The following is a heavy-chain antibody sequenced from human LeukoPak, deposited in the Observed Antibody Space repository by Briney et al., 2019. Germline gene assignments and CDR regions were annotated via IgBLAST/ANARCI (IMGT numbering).Heavy chain of an antibody. J-gene: IGHJ6*03. CDR2: IYYSGST. D-gene: IGHD6-6*01. CDR1: GGSISSSSYY. CDR3: ARDPGYIAARRGYYYYMDV. Sequence: SETLSLTCTVSGGSISSSSYYWGWIRQPPGKGLEWIGSIYYSGSTYYNPSLKSRVTISVDTSKNQFSLKLSSVTAADTAVYYCARDPGYIAARRGYYYYMDVWGKGTTVTVSS. V-gene: IGHV4-39*07.